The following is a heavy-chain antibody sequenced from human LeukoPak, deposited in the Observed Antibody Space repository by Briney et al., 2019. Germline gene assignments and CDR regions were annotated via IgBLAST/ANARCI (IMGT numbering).Heavy chain of an antibody. CDR3: ARQGYDSSGYYYALGYFDY. V-gene: IGHV4-39*01. J-gene: IGHJ4*02. Sequence: SETLSLTCTVSGGSISISSYYWGWIRQPPGKGLEWIGSIYYSGSTYYNPSLKSRVTISVDTSKNQFSLKLSSVTAADTAVYYCARQGYDSSGYYYALGYFDYWGQGTLVTVSS. CDR2: IYYSGST. D-gene: IGHD3-22*01. CDR1: GGSISISSYY.